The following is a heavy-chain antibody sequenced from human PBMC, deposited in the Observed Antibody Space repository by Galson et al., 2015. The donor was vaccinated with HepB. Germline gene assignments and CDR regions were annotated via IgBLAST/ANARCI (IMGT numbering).Heavy chain of an antibody. D-gene: IGHD5-12*01. Sequence: SLRLSCAASGFTFSTYGMNWVRQAPGKGLEWVSSITSSSNYRYYADSVKGRFTISRDNAKKLLYLHMNSLRAEDTAVYYCARLGDLSGYSSCWGQGTLVTVSS. CDR2: ITSSSNYR. V-gene: IGHV3-21*01. J-gene: IGHJ4*02. CDR3: ARLGDLSGYSSC. CDR1: GFTFSTYG.